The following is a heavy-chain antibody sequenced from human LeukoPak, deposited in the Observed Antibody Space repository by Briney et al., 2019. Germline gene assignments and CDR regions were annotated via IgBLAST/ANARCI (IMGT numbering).Heavy chain of an antibody. Sequence: KPSETLSLSCAVYGGSFSSYYWSWIRQPPGKGLEWIGYIYSSGSTNYNPSLKSRVTISVDTSKNQFSLKLSSVTAADTAVYYCARGRKYYDILTGGGLSQYYFDYWGQGTLVTVSS. J-gene: IGHJ4*02. D-gene: IGHD3-9*01. CDR1: GGSFSSYY. CDR2: IYSSGST. CDR3: ARGRKYYDILTGGGLSQYYFDY. V-gene: IGHV4-59*01.